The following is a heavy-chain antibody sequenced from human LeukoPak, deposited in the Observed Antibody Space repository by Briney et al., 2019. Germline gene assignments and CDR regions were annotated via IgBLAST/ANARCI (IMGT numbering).Heavy chain of an antibody. Sequence: GSLRLSCAASGFSVSNYYMSWVRPPPGKGLEWVSVMYTGGGRYYADSVKGRFTISRDNSKNTVFLQMNSLRVEDTALYYCTRGQSYCGADCYSDWGQGTLVTVSA. CDR2: MYTGGGR. CDR3: TRGQSYCGADCYSD. V-gene: IGHV3-66*01. J-gene: IGHJ4*02. CDR1: GFSVSNYY. D-gene: IGHD2-21*02.